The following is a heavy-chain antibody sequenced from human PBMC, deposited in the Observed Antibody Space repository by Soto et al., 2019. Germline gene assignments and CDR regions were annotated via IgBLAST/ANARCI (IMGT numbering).Heavy chain of an antibody. Sequence: SVKVSCKASGGTFSSYAISWVRQAPGQGLEWMGGIIPIFGTANYAQKFQGRVTITADESTSTAYMELSSLRSEDTAVYYCAALLSGYCTNGVCHGDYWGQGALVTVSS. J-gene: IGHJ4*02. D-gene: IGHD2-8*01. CDR1: GGTFSSYA. V-gene: IGHV1-69*13. CDR2: IIPIFGTA. CDR3: AALLSGYCTNGVCHGDY.